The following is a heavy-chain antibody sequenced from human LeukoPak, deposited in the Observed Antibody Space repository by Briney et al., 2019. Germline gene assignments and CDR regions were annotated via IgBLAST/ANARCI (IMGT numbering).Heavy chain of an antibody. J-gene: IGHJ2*01. CDR3: VKWTNYYFAL. Sequence: GGSLRLSCVVSGFSLSSHGMHWVRQAPGKGLEDVSAISRYGISTFYANSVKGRFTVSRDDSKNTVYLQMGSLRAEDMAVYYCVKWTNYYFALWGRGTLVTVSS. CDR2: ISRYGIST. CDR1: GFSLSSHG. D-gene: IGHD2-8*01. V-gene: IGHV3-64*01.